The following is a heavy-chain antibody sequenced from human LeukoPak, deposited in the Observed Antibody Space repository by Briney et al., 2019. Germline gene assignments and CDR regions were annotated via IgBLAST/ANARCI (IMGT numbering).Heavy chain of an antibody. Sequence: GGSLRLSCAASGFTFSSYAVSWVRQAPGKGLEWVSAISGSGGSTYYADSVKGRFTISRDNSKDTLYLQMNSLRAEDTAVYYCAKVVSGWFGESYFDYWGQGTLVTVSS. V-gene: IGHV3-23*01. CDR3: AKVVSGWFGESYFDY. D-gene: IGHD3-10*01. CDR2: ISGSGGST. J-gene: IGHJ4*02. CDR1: GFTFSSYA.